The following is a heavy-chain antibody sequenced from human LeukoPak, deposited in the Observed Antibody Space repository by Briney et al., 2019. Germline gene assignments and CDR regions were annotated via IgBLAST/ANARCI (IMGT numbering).Heavy chain of an antibody. CDR3: SRDLRGRDDY. J-gene: IGHJ4*02. V-gene: IGHV3-23*01. D-gene: IGHD5-24*01. Sequence: GGSLRLSCAASGFTFSNYAMNWVRQAPGKGLEWVSVISTSGGSTYYADSVKGRFTISRDNSKNTLYLQMNSLRAEDTAVYYCSRDLRGRDDYWGQGILVIVSS. CDR2: ISTSGGST. CDR1: GFTFSNYA.